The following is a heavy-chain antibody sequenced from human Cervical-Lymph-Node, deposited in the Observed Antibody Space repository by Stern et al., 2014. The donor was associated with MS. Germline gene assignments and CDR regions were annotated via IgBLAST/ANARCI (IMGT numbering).Heavy chain of an antibody. CDR2: MFSSGNH. Sequence: QVQLQESGPGLVKPSQTLSLTCTVSGGSISSGSYYWSWIRQPAGKRLEWIGRMFSSGNHFYNTSLKSRVNISVDKSKNQLSPEMSSVTAADTAVYYCARGYRFFDDWGQGTLVTVSS. V-gene: IGHV4-61*02. CDR1: GGSISSGSYY. D-gene: IGHD3-16*02. J-gene: IGHJ4*02. CDR3: ARGYRFFDD.